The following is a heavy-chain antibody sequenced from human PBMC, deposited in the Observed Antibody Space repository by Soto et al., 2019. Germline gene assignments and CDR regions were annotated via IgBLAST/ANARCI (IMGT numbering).Heavy chain of an antibody. V-gene: IGHV1-18*01. D-gene: IGHD3-10*01. J-gene: IGHJ6*02. CDR3: ARDVWFGELSQYYYGMDV. Sequence: QVQLVQSGAEVKKPGASVKVSCKASGYTFTSYGISWVRQAPGQGLEWMGWISAYNGNTNYAQKLQGRVTMTTDTXTXTXFMELRSLRSDDTAVYYCARDVWFGELSQYYYGMDVWGQGTTVTVSS. CDR1: GYTFTSYG. CDR2: ISAYNGNT.